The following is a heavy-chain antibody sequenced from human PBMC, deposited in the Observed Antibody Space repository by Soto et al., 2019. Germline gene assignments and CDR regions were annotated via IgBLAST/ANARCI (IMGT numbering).Heavy chain of an antibody. CDR2: IIPIFGTA. J-gene: IGHJ4*02. CDR1: GCTFSSYA. CDR3: ASLSSIAAAGASPFDY. V-gene: IGHV1-69*13. Sequence: SVEASCSTSGCTFSSYAIDWVRQAPGQGLEWMGGIIPIFGTANYAQKFQGRVTITADESTSTAYMELSSLRSEDTAVYYCASLSSIAAAGASPFDYWGQGTLVTVSS. D-gene: IGHD6-13*01.